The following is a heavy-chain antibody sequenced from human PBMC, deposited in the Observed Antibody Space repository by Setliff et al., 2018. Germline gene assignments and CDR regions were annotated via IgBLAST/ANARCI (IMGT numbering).Heavy chain of an antibody. CDR3: AKNGFGVVALGVNNWFDP. Sequence: GESLKISCAASGFTFSSYAMSWVRQAPGKGLEWASAISGSGGSTYYADSVKGRFTISRDNSKNTLYLQMNSLRAEDTAVYYCAKNGFGVVALGVNNWFDPWGQGTLVTVSS. V-gene: IGHV3-23*01. CDR2: ISGSGGST. J-gene: IGHJ5*02. CDR1: GFTFSSYA. D-gene: IGHD3-10*01.